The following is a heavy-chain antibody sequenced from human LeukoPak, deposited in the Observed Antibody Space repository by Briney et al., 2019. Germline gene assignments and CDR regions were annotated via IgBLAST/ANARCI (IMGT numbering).Heavy chain of an antibody. D-gene: IGHD2-2*02. Sequence: SVKVSCKASGGTFNSYAISWVRQAPGQGLEWMGGIIPIFGTANYAQKFQGRVTITADESTSTAYMELSSLRSEDTAVYYCARDLGYCSSTSCYNAGYYFDYWGQGTLVTVSS. J-gene: IGHJ4*02. V-gene: IGHV1-69*13. CDR1: GGTFNSYA. CDR2: IIPIFGTA. CDR3: ARDLGYCSSTSCYNAGYYFDY.